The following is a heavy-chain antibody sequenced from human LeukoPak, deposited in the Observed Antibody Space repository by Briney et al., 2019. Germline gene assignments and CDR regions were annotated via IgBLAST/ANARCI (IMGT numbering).Heavy chain of an antibody. CDR3: ARTGYDFWSGYYPFDY. J-gene: IGHJ4*02. CDR1: GYTFTSYD. D-gene: IGHD3-3*01. Sequence: GASVKVSCKASGYTFTSYDINWVRQATGQGLEWMGWMNPNSGNTGYAQKFQGRVTMTRNTSISTAYMELSSLRSEDTAVYYCARTGYDFWSGYYPFDYWGQGTLVTVSS. V-gene: IGHV1-8*01. CDR2: MNPNSGNT.